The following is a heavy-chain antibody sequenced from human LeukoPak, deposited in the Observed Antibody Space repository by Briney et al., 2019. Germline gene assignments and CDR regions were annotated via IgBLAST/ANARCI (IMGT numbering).Heavy chain of an antibody. CDR1: GYTFTSYY. J-gene: IGHJ3*02. CDR2: INPSGGST. Sequence: ASVKVSCKASGYTFTSYYMHWVRQAPGQGLEWMGIINPSGGSTSYAQKFQGRVTMTRDTSTSTVYMELSSLKSDDTAVYYCARDTVEMATNDAFDIWGQGTMVTVSS. V-gene: IGHV1-46*01. D-gene: IGHD5-24*01. CDR3: ARDTVEMATNDAFDI.